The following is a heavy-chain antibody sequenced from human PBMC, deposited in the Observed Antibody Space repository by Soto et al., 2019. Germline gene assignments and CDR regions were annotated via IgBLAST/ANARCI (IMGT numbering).Heavy chain of an antibody. J-gene: IGHJ1*01. CDR3: ARDYYCSGGSCFSTPAEYFQH. CDR1: GFTFSSYG. CDR2: IWYDGSNK. D-gene: IGHD2-15*01. Sequence: PGGSLRLSCAASGFTFSSYGMHWVRQAPGKGLEWVAVIWYDGSNKYYADSVKGRFTISRDNSKNTLYLQMNSLRAEDTAVYYCARDYYCSGGSCFSTPAEYFQHWGQGT. V-gene: IGHV3-33*01.